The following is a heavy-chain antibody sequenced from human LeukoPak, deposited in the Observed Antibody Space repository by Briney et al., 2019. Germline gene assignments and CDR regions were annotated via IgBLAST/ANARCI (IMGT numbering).Heavy chain of an antibody. D-gene: IGHD4-11*01. CDR3: ARGGLQNYYYYRDV. CDR1: GYTFTGYY. Sequence: ASVKVSCKASGYTFTGYYMHWVRQAPGQGLEWMGWINPNSGGKKYAQKFQGRVTMTRDTYISTANMEVSRLRSDDTAVYYCARGGLQNYYYYRDVWGKGTTVTVSS. V-gene: IGHV1-2*02. CDR2: INPNSGGK. J-gene: IGHJ6*03.